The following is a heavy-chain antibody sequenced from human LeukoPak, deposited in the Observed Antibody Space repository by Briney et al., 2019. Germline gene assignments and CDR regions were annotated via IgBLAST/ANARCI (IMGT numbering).Heavy chain of an antibody. D-gene: IGHD1-26*01. CDR1: GASISSNNYY. Sequence: SETLSLTCTVSGASISSNNYYWGWVRQPPGKGLEWIGSIYYLGTTYYNPSLESRVTMSVDTSKNQFSLRLTSVTAADTAVYYCARPLVGATQGFDCWGQGTLVTVSS. CDR2: IYYLGTT. CDR3: ARPLVGATQGFDC. J-gene: IGHJ4*02. V-gene: IGHV4-39*01.